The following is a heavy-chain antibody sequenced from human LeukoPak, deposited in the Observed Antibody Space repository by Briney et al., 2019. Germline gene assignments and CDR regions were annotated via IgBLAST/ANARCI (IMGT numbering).Heavy chain of an antibody. D-gene: IGHD4-17*01. Sequence: PGRSLRLSCAASGFTFHYYGIHWVRQAPGKGLEWVASISFDGRNRYYVDSVKGRFTISRDDSKKTLDLQMNSLRAEDTAVYYCAKDVGGYGAYAGAFDIWGQGTVVTVSS. V-gene: IGHV3-30*18. CDR3: AKDVGGYGAYAGAFDI. CDR2: ISFDGRNR. J-gene: IGHJ3*02. CDR1: GFTFHYYG.